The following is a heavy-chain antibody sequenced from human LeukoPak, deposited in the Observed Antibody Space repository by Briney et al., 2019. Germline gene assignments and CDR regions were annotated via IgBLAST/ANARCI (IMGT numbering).Heavy chain of an antibody. J-gene: IGHJ4*02. CDR2: INHSGST. V-gene: IGHV4-34*01. D-gene: IGHD1-26*01. CDR3: ARGVGATTSY. CDR1: GGSFSGYY. Sequence: PSETLSLTCAVYGGSFSGYYWSWIRQPPGKGLEWIGEINHSGSTNYNPSLKSRVTISVDTYKNQFSLKLSSVTAADTAVYYCARGVGATTSYWGQGTLVTVSS.